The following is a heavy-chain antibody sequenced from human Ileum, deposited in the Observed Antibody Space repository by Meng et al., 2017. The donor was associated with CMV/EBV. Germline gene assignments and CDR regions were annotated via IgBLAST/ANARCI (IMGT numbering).Heavy chain of an antibody. CDR2: TRNKANSYTT. Sequence: SGFTFSDYYMSWIRQAPGKGLEWVGRTRNKANSYTTEYAASVKGRFTISRDDSKNSLYLQMNSLKTEDTAVYYCARVNQLRYYFDYWGQGTLVTVSS. V-gene: IGHV3-72*01. D-gene: IGHD2-2*01. CDR1: GFTFSDYY. CDR3: ARVNQLRYYFDY. J-gene: IGHJ4*02.